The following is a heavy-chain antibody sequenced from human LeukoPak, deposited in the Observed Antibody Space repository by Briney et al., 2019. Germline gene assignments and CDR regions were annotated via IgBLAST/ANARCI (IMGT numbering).Heavy chain of an antibody. CDR2: ISPSGGT. Sequence: PPETLSLTCAVYGGSFSAYYWSWIRQPPGKGLEWIGEISPSGGTNYNPSLKSRVTISVDTSKDQFSLKLSSVTAADTGVYYCARQNGYFEWSPLRYYGMDVWGKGTTVTVSS. J-gene: IGHJ6*04. V-gene: IGHV4-34*01. D-gene: IGHD3-9*01. CDR3: ARQNGYFEWSPLRYYGMDV. CDR1: GGSFSAYY.